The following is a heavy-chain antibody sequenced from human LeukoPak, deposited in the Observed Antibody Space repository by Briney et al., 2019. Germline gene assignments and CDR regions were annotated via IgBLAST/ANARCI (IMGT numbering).Heavy chain of an antibody. J-gene: IGHJ3*02. Sequence: GGSLRLSCAASGFTFSSYAMHWVRQAPGKGLEWVAVISYDGSNKYYADSVKGRFTISRDNSKNTLYLQMNSLRAEDTAVYYCARHETDAGALDIWGQGTMVTVSS. CDR1: GFTFSSYA. CDR2: ISYDGSNK. V-gene: IGHV3-30*04. CDR3: ARHETDAGALDI.